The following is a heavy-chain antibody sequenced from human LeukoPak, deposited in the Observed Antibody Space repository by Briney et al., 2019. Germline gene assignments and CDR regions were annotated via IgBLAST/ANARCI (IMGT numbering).Heavy chain of an antibody. J-gene: IGHJ4*02. V-gene: IGHV3-30*02. CDR3: PKGYGESHFDS. CDR1: GFTFRTYG. Sequence: PGGSLRLSCSASGFTFRTYGMHWVRQAPGKGLEWVAFTRFDGSNQYYADSVKGRFTISRDNSNNTLSLQMNTLRGDDTAVYFCPKGYGESHFDSWGQGTLVTVSS. D-gene: IGHD5-18*01. CDR2: TRFDGSNQ.